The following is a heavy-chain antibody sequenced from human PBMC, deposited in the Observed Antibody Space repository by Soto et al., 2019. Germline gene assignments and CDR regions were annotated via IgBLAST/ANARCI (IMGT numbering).Heavy chain of an antibody. D-gene: IGHD2-21*02. V-gene: IGHV1-18*01. CDR1: GYSFTSYG. J-gene: IGHJ6*02. CDR2: ISAYNDNT. Sequence: QVQLVQSGAEVKKPGASVKVSCKASGYSFTSYGISWVRQAPGQGLEWMGWISAYNDNTNYAQNLQGRLTMTTDTSTSTAYMELRSLRSDDTAVYYCVASYCGADYYSIYYPYSGMDVWGQGTTVTVSS. CDR3: VASYCGADYYSIYYPYSGMDV.